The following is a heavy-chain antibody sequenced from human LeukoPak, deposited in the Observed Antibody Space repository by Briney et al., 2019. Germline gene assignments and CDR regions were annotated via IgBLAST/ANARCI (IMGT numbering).Heavy chain of an antibody. D-gene: IGHD3-9*01. CDR2: IYGGGTT. CDR3: AREARYYDILTGYHNSSGVDV. Sequence: PGGSLRLSCAGSGFTVSKDYMTWVRQAPGKGLECVSAIYGGGTTYYADSVKGRFTISRDSSSNTLHLQTNSLRAEDTAVYYCAREARYYDILTGYHNSSGVDVWGQGTTVIVSS. V-gene: IGHV3-66*01. J-gene: IGHJ6*02. CDR1: GFTVSKDY.